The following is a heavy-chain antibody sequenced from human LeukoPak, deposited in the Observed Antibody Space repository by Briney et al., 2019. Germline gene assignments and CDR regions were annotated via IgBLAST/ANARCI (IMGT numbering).Heavy chain of an antibody. D-gene: IGHD6-6*01. J-gene: IGHJ4*02. CDR1: GYTFTDYY. CDR2: INPNSGGT. Sequence: ASVKVSCKASGYTFTDYYMHWVRQAPGQGLEWMGWINPNSGGTNFAQKFQGRVAMTRDTSISTAYLELRSLRSDDTAVYFCARAGWQLVPYFDSWGQGTLVTVSS. CDR3: ARAGWQLVPYFDS. V-gene: IGHV1-2*02.